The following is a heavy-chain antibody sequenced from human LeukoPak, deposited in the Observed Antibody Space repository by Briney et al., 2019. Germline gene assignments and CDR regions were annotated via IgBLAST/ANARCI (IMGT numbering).Heavy chain of an antibody. D-gene: IGHD4-23*01. Sequence: PGGSLRLSCAASGFTFDDYGMSWVRQAPGKGLEWVSGINWNGGGTGYADSVKGRFTISRDNAKNSLYLQMNSLRAEDTAVYYCARDFWTTVVTRPSSGAFDIWGQGTMVTVSS. CDR1: GFTFDDYG. J-gene: IGHJ3*02. CDR3: ARDFWTTVVTRPSSGAFDI. CDR2: INWNGGGT. V-gene: IGHV3-20*04.